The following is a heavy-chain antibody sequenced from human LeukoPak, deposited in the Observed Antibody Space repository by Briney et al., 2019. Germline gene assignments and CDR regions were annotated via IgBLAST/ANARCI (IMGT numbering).Heavy chain of an antibody. V-gene: IGHV3-23*01. CDR3: AKDLATGSF. CDR1: GFTFSSYG. CDR2: ISGSGDIT. Sequence: PGGSLRLSCAASGFTFSSYGMSWVRQAPGKGLEWVSAISGSGDITYYASFVKGRFTISRDNPKNTLYLQMNSLRAEDTAGYSCAKDLATGSFWGQGTLVIVSS. D-gene: IGHD2-15*01. J-gene: IGHJ4*02.